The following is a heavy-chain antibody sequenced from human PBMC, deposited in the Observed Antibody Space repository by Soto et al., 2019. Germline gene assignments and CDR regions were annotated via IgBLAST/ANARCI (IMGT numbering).Heavy chain of an antibody. V-gene: IGHV1-18*01. D-gene: IGHD3-22*01. J-gene: IGHJ4*02. Sequence: ASVKVSCKASGYNFNNYGISWVRQAPGQGLEWMGWISAYNGNTNYAQNLQGRVTMTTDTSTSTAYMELRSLRSDDTAVYYCARDRWGSGYYIDYWGQGTLVTVSS. CDR2: ISAYNGNT. CDR3: ARDRWGSGYYIDY. CDR1: GYNFNNYG.